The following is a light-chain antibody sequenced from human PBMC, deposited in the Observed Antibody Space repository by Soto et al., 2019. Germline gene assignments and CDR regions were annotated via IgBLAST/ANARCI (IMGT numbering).Light chain of an antibody. CDR3: MQALQTPPWT. Sequence: DIVLPQSPLSLPVTPGEPASISCRSSQSLLQSNGYTYLDWYLQKPGQSPQLLIYLTSIRASGVPDRFSGSGSGTDFTLKISKVEAEDVGVYYCMQALQTPPWTFGPGTKVEIK. CDR1: QSLLQSNGYTY. CDR2: LTS. V-gene: IGKV2-28*01. J-gene: IGKJ1*01.